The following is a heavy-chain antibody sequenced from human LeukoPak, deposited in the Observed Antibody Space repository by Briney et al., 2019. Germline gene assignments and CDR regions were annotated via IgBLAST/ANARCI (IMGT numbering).Heavy chain of an antibody. CDR3: ARYNGPSYYTHFMDV. J-gene: IGHJ6*03. CDR1: GGSIRTYF. D-gene: IGHD2-8*01. Sequence: KSSETLSLTCTVSGGSIRTYFWSWIRQPPGKGLEWNGYIYSSGGTNYNPSLESRVTISVDTSNNQFSLQLISVPAADAAVYFCARYNGPSYYTHFMDVWRKGTTVTVSS. V-gene: IGHV4-4*09. CDR2: IYSSGGT.